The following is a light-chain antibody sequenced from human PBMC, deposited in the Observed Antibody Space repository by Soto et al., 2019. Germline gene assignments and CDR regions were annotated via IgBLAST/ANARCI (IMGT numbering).Light chain of an antibody. CDR1: SSDVGGYNL. CDR3: SSYSSSSTLLL. J-gene: IGLJ2*01. CDR2: EVS. V-gene: IGLV2-14*01. Sequence: QSALTQPASVSGSPGQSITISCTGTSSDVGGYNLVSWYLQHPGKAPKLIIFEVSNRPSGISNRFSGSKSGDTASLTISGLQAEDEADYFCSSYSSSSTLLLFGGGTKLTVL.